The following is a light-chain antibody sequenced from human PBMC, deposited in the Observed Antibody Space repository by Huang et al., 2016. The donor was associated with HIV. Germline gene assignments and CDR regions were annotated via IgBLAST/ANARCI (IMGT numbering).Light chain of an antibody. V-gene: IGKV3-11*01. CDR3: QQRSTWPLT. CDR2: DTS. J-gene: IGKJ4*01. CDR1: QSVGSY. Sequence: EVMLTQSPSILSLSLGGTGTISCKASQSVGSYVAWYQPRPGQSPRLLLYDTSNRAAGIPTRFSGSGSGTDFTLTISGLESGDLGVFYCQQRSTWPLTFGGGTKVA.